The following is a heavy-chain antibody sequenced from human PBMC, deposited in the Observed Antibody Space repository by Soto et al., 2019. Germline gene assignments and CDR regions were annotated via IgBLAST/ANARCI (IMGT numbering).Heavy chain of an antibody. V-gene: IGHV4-39*01. D-gene: IGHD3-10*01. CDR1: GGSISSSSYY. CDR3: ARYSPELWFGELSWFDP. J-gene: IGHJ5*02. Sequence: QLQLQESGPGLVKPSETLSLTCTVSGGSISSSSYYWGWIRQPPGKGLEWIGSIYYSGSTYYNPSLKSGVAISVDTSKNQFSLKLSSVTAADTAVYYCARYSPELWFGELSWFDPWGQGTLVTVSS. CDR2: IYYSGST.